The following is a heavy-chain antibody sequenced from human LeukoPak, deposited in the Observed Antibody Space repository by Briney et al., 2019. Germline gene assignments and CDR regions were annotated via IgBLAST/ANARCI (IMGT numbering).Heavy chain of an antibody. V-gene: IGHV4-59*01. D-gene: IGHD3-10*01. J-gene: IGHJ4*02. CDR2: VYYSGST. CDR1: GGSISSYY. CDR3: AKVTMVRGAPDY. Sequence: PSETLSLTCTVSGGSISSYYWSWFGQPPGKGLEWIGYVYYSGSTKYNPSLKSRVTISVDTSQNQFSLKLSSVTAAGTALYFCAKVTMVRGAPDYWGQGTLVTVSS.